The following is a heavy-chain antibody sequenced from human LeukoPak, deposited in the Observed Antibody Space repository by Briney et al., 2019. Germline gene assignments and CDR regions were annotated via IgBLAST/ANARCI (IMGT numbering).Heavy chain of an antibody. CDR2: IIPIFGTA. CDR1: GGTFSSYA. Sequence: ASVKVSCKASGGTFSSYAISWVRQAPGQGLEWMGGIIPIFGTANYAQKFQGRVTITADESTSTAYMELSRLRSEDTAVYYCARSSRKYYYDSSGYYLSWGQGNVVTVSS. CDR3: ARSSRKYYYDSSGYYLS. D-gene: IGHD3-22*01. V-gene: IGHV1-69*13. J-gene: IGHJ4*02.